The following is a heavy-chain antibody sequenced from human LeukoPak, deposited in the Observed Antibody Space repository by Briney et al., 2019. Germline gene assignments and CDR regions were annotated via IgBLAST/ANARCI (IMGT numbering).Heavy chain of an antibody. D-gene: IGHD6-19*01. V-gene: IGHV3-23*01. CDR2: ISGSGGST. CDR1: GFTFRSYA. J-gene: IGHJ4*02. Sequence: GGSLRLSCAASGFTFRSYAMSWVRQAPGKGLEWVSAISGSGGSTYYADSVKGRFTISRDNSKNTLYLQMNSLRAEDTAVYYCAKEGSSGWYQNYFDYWGQGTLVTVSS. CDR3: AKEGSSGWYQNYFDY.